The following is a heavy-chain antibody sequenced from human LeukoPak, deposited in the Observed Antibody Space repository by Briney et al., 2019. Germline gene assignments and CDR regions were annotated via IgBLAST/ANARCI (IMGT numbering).Heavy chain of an antibody. CDR2: ISYDGSNK. CDR1: GFTFSSYA. D-gene: IGHD1-26*01. J-gene: IGHJ6*02. CDR3: ARGNSGTTSGMDV. V-gene: IGHV3-30-3*01. Sequence: GGSLRLSCAASGFTFSSYAMHWVRQAPGKGLEWVAVISYDGSNKYYADSVKGRFTISRDNAKNSLYLQMNSLRAEDTAVHYCARGNSGTTSGMDVWGQGTTVTVSS.